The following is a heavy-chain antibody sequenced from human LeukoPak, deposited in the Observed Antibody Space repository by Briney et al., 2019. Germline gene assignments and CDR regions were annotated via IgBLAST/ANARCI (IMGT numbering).Heavy chain of an antibody. Sequence: GGSLRLSCAASGFTFSSYAMTWVRQAPGKGLEWVSTISGSGGSTYYADSVKGRFTISRDNSKNTLYLQMNSLRADDTALYYCAKSYSSSWRNSFDYWGQGTLVTVSS. J-gene: IGHJ4*02. CDR1: GFTFSSYA. CDR2: ISGSGGST. V-gene: IGHV3-23*01. D-gene: IGHD6-13*01. CDR3: AKSYSSSWRNSFDY.